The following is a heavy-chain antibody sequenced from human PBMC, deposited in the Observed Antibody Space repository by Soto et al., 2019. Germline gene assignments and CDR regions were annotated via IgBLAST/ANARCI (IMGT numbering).Heavy chain of an antibody. CDR1: GXLFSSFC. V-gene: IGHV3-74*01. CDR3: ARDLLDYGVPDYAFDI. J-gene: IGHJ3*02. D-gene: IGHD4-17*01. Sequence: GSLRLSCAASGXLFSSFCMHWVRQAPGRGLVWVSRINSDGSSTRYADSVNGRFNISRDNAKNTLYLQMNSLRAEETAVYYCARDLLDYGVPDYAFDIWGQGIMVTVSS. CDR2: INSDGSST.